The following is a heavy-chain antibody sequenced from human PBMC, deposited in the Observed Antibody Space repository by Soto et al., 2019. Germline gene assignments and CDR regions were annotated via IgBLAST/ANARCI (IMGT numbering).Heavy chain of an antibody. CDR3: ARGTLSCYYGMDV. CDR2: IIPTFGTA. V-gene: IGHV1-69*13. Sequence: SVKVSCKASGGTFSSYAISWVRQAPGQGLEWMGGIIPTFGTANYAQKFQGRVTITADESTSTAYMELSSLRSEDTAVYYCARGTLSCYYGMDVWGQGTTVTGSS. CDR1: GGTFSSYA. D-gene: IGHD1-7*01. J-gene: IGHJ6*02.